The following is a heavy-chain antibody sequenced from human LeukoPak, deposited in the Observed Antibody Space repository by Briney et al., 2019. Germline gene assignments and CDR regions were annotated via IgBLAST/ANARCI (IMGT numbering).Heavy chain of an antibody. J-gene: IGHJ4*02. CDR3: ARASNKPGYTSGWLDY. D-gene: IGHD6-19*01. CDR1: GASISNYY. V-gene: IGHV4-4*07. Sequence: PSETLSLTCTVSGASISNYYWSWIRQPAGKGLEWIGRIYTSGSTNYNPSLKSRVTMSVDTSKNQFSLKLSSVAAADTAVYYCARASNKPGYTSGWLDYWGQGTLITVSS. CDR2: IYTSGST.